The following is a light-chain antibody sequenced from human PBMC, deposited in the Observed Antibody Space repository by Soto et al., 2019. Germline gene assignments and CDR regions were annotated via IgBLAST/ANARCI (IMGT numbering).Light chain of an antibody. Sequence: QSVLTQPPSVSGAPGQRVTISCTGSSSDIESHYDVHWYQQLPGAAPRLLIYGNFKRPSGVPDRFSGSKSDTSASLAITWLQAEDEADYYCQSYDSSLSGYVFGTGTKVTVL. J-gene: IGLJ1*01. CDR3: QSYDSSLSGYV. CDR1: SSDIESHYD. CDR2: GNF. V-gene: IGLV1-40*01.